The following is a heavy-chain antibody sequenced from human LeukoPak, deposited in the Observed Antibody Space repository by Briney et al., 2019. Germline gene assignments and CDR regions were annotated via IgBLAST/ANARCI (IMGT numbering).Heavy chain of an antibody. J-gene: IGHJ4*02. CDR2: INPNSGGT. Sequence: ASVTVSCKASGYTFTGYYMHWVRQAPGQGLEWMGWINPNSGGTNYAQKFQGRVTMTRDTSISTAYMELSRLRSDDTAVYYCARDGDFLWFGELLPYYWGQGTLVTVSS. CDR1: GYTFTGYY. D-gene: IGHD3-10*01. V-gene: IGHV1-2*02. CDR3: ARDGDFLWFGELLPYY.